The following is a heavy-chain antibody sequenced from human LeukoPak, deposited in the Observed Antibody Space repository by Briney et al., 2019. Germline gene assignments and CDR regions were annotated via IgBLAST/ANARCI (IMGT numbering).Heavy chain of an antibody. J-gene: IGHJ4*02. CDR3: AGDRSDSEHWFAGSH. D-gene: IGHD3-10*01. V-gene: IGHV3-23*01. CDR2: ISGSGGGT. CDR1: GFTFNTYA. Sequence: GGSLRLSCAASGFTFNTYAMSWVRQAPGKGLEWVSGISGSGGGTYYADSVKGRFIISRDNSKNTLYLQMDSLRAEDTAIYYCAGDRSDSEHWFAGSHWGQGTLVTVSS.